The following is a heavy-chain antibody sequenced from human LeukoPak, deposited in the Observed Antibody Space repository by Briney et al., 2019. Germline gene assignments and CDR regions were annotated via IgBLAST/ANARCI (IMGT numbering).Heavy chain of an antibody. CDR1: GFTFSSYG. CDR2: IWYDGSNK. D-gene: IGHD3-16*02. V-gene: IGHV3-33*01. J-gene: IGHJ4*02. Sequence: PGRSLRLSCAASGFTFSSYGMHWVRQAPGKGLEWVAVIWYDGSNKYYADSVKGRFTISRDNSKNTLYLQMNSLRAEDTAVYYCARERVITFGGVIVASDYWGQGTLVTASS. CDR3: ARERVITFGGVIVASDY.